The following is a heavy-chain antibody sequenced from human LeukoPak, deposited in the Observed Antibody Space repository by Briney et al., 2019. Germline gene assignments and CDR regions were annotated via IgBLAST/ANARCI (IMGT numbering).Heavy chain of an antibody. CDR1: GYTFTSYG. Sequence: ASVKVSCKASGYTFTSYGINWVRQATGQGLEWMGWMNPNSGNTGYAQKFQGRVTITRNTSISTAYMELSSLRSEDTAVYYCARGPYCSSTSCYDYYMDVWGRGTTVTVSS. CDR3: ARGPYCSSTSCYDYYMDV. J-gene: IGHJ6*03. V-gene: IGHV1-8*03. CDR2: MNPNSGNT. D-gene: IGHD2-2*01.